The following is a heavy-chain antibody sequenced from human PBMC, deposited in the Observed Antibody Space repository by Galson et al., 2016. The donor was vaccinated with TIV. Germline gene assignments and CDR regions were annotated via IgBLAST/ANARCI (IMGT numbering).Heavy chain of an antibody. J-gene: IGHJ4*02. CDR3: ARGFGVLTGNYLPKDFDN. V-gene: IGHV1-2*02. CDR2: IKPNRGDT. CDR1: GYKFIGYH. Sequence: SVKVSCKASGYKFIGYHVHWVRQAPGQGLEWMGWIKPNRGDTNVAQKFRGRVTMTRDTSITTAYLELSGLRSDDTAVYYCARGFGVLTGNYLPKDFDNWGQGTLVTVSS. D-gene: IGHD3-9*01.